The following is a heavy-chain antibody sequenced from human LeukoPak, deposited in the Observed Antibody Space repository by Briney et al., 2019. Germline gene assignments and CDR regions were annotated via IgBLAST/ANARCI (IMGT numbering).Heavy chain of an antibody. CDR3: ARAEDIVVVPAATFDY. Sequence: SETLSLTCAVYGGAFSGYYWSWIRQPPGKRLEWIGEINHSGSTNYNPSLKSRVTISVDTSKNQFSLKLSSVTAADTAVYYCARAEDIVVVPAATFDYWGQGTLVTVSS. V-gene: IGHV4-34*01. CDR2: INHSGST. CDR1: GGAFSGYY. J-gene: IGHJ4*02. D-gene: IGHD2-2*01.